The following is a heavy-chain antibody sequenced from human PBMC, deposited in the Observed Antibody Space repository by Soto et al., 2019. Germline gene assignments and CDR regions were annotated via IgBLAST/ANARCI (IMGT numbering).Heavy chain of an antibody. CDR1: GFTFSSYS. D-gene: IGHD1-20*01. J-gene: IGHJ3*02. CDR2: ISSSSSTI. V-gene: IGHV3-48*02. Sequence: PGGSMRLSCAASGFTFSSYSMNWVRQAQGKGLEWVSYISSSSSTIYYADSVKGRFTISRDNAKNSLYLQMNILRDEDTAVYYCARGPYNWNPSGAFDIWGQATMVTVS. CDR3: ARGPYNWNPSGAFDI.